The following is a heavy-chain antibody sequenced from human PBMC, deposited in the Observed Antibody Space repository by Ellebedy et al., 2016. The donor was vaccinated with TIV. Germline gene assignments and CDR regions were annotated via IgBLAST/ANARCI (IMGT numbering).Heavy chain of an antibody. CDR3: ASNTYGYFTTTYYFDY. CDR1: GYTFSTYG. J-gene: IGHJ4*02. Sequence: ASVKVSCXASGYTFSTYGFNWVRQAPGQGLEWMGWISAYNGNTNYAQNLQGRITMTTDTSTSTAYMELRSLTSDDTAVYYCASNTYGYFTTTYYFDYWGQGTLVTVSS. V-gene: IGHV1-18*01. CDR2: ISAYNGNT. D-gene: IGHD5-18*01.